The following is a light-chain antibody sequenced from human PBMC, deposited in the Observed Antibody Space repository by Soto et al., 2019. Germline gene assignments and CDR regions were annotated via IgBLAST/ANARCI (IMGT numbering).Light chain of an antibody. Sequence: DFVMTQSPDSLAVSLGERATINCKSSQTVLSNSNNKNYLAWFQQKPGRPPKLLISWASIRESGVPDRFSGSGSGTDFTLTISSLQAEDVAVYYCQQYHSDPITFGQGTRLEIK. CDR1: QTVLSNSNNKNY. V-gene: IGKV4-1*01. CDR2: WAS. J-gene: IGKJ5*01. CDR3: QQYHSDPIT.